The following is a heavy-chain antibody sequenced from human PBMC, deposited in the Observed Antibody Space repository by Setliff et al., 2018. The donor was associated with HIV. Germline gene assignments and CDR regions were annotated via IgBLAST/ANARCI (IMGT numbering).Heavy chain of an antibody. CDR1: GFTFSTYW. D-gene: IGHD3-16*01. CDR3: ARSLWGFVRNAAFEI. V-gene: IGHV3-7*01. Sequence: GGSLRLSCAASGFTFSTYWMNWVRQDPGKGLEWVANIKQDGSEKYYVDSAKGRFTISRDNAKNSPYLQMNSLRVEDSAVYYCARSLWGFVRNAAFEIWGQGTMVT. CDR2: IKQDGSEK. J-gene: IGHJ3*02.